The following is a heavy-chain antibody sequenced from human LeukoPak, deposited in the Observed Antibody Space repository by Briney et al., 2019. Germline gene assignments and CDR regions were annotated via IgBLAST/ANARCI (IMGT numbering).Heavy chain of an antibody. CDR3: AREALGTSDFDY. D-gene: IGHD7-27*01. CDR2: IFYSGRT. J-gene: IGHJ4*02. Sequence: SETLSLTCTVSGGSISSYYWSWIRQPPGKGLEWTGHIFYSGRTNYTPSLKSRVTISIDTSKNQFSLKLRSVTAADTAVYYCAREALGTSDFDYWGQGTLVTVSS. CDR1: GGSISSYY. V-gene: IGHV4-59*01.